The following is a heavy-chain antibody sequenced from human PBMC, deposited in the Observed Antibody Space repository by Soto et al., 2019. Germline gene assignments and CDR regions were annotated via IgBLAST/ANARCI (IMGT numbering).Heavy chain of an antibody. CDR3: AKDRLPYSSGWYDY. Sequence: GGSLRLSCAASGFTFSSYGMHWVRQAPGKGLEWVAVISYDGSNKYYADSVKGRFTISRDNSKNTLYLQMNSLRAEDTAVHYCAKDRLPYSSGWYDYWGQGTLVTVSS. J-gene: IGHJ4*02. V-gene: IGHV3-30*18. CDR2: ISYDGSNK. CDR1: GFTFSSYG. D-gene: IGHD6-19*01.